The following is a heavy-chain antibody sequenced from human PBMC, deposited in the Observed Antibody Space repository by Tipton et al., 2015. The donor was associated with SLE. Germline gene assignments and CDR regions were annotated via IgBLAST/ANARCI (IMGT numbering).Heavy chain of an antibody. V-gene: IGHV4-38-2*01. CDR3: ARHAWFGPFGP. CDR2: IYHSGST. J-gene: IGHJ5*02. Sequence: GLVKPSETLYLTCAVSGYSISSGYYWGWIRQPPGKGLEWIGTIYHSGSTYYNPSLKSRVTISLDTSKNQFSLKLSSVTAADTAVYYCARHAWFGPFGPWGQGTLVTVSS. CDR1: GYSISSGYY. D-gene: IGHD3-10*01.